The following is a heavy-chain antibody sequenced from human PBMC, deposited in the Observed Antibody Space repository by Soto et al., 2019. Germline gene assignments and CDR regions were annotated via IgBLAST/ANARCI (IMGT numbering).Heavy chain of an antibody. Sequence: GGSLRLSCAAPGFTFSSYEMNWVRQAPGKGLEWVAVLWSYWSTGTNEYYADSVKGRFTISRDNSKNMLYLQMNSLRGEDTAVYYCARVGGSYYFDHWGQGTLVTVSS. CDR3: ARVGGSYYFDH. CDR1: GFTFSSYE. V-gene: IGHV3-33*08. J-gene: IGHJ4*02. D-gene: IGHD3-16*01. CDR2: LWSYWSTGTNE.